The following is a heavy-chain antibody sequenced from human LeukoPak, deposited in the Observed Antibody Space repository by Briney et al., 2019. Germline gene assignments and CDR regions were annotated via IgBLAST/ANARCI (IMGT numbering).Heavy chain of an antibody. J-gene: IGHJ6*02. Sequence: GGSLRLSCATSGFTFSSYGMHWIRQAPGKGLEWVAVISYDGSNKYYADSVKGRFTISRDNSKNTLYLQMNSLRAEDTAVYYCARGTPSSSGWLYYGMDVWGQGTTVTVSS. V-gene: IGHV3-30*19. CDR3: ARGTPSSSGWLYYGMDV. CDR1: GFTFSSYG. CDR2: ISYDGSNK. D-gene: IGHD6-19*01.